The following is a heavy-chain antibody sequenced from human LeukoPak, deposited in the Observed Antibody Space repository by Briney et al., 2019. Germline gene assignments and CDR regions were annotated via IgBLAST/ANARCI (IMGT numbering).Heavy chain of an antibody. CDR3: ARDASLWFGEALPDY. V-gene: IGHV3-7*01. CDR2: IKQDGSEK. Sequence: PGGSLRLSCAASGFTFSSYWMSWVRQAPGKGLEWVANIKQDGSEKYYVDSVKGRFTISRDNSKNTLYLQMNSLRAEDTAVYYCARDASLWFGEALPDYWGQGTLVTVSS. D-gene: IGHD3-10*01. CDR1: GFTFSSYW. J-gene: IGHJ4*02.